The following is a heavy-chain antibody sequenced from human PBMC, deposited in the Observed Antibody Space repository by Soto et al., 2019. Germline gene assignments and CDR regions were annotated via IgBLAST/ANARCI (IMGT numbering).Heavy chain of an antibody. V-gene: IGHV4-59*01. J-gene: IGHJ4*02. D-gene: IGHD2-15*01. CDR3: ARGRIGSSY. CDR2: IYYSGST. CDR1: GDSMSTYY. Sequence: ASETLSLTCTVSGDSMSTYYWSWIRQPPGKGLEWIGYIYYSGSTNYNPSLKSRVTISIDTSKNRFSLKLDSVTAADTAVYYCARGRIGSSYWGQGILVTVSS.